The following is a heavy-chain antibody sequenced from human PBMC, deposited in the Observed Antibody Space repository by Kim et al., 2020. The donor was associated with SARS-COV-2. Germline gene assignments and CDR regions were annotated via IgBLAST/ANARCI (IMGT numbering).Heavy chain of an antibody. CDR3: ARHQGVIIAYFDY. V-gene: IGHV3-21*01. D-gene: IGHD3-10*01. CDR1: GFTFSTYS. Sequence: GGSLRLPCAASGFTFSTYSMNWVRQAPGKGLEWVSSISSSGDFINYADSVKGRFTISRDNAKNSLYLQMNSLRAEDTAVYYCARHQGVIIAYFDYWGQGTLVTVSS. CDR2: ISSSGDFI. J-gene: IGHJ4*02.